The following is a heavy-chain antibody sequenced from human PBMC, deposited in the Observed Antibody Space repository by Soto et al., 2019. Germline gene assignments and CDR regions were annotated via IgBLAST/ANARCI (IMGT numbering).Heavy chain of an antibody. V-gene: IGHV4-59*11. J-gene: IGHJ4*02. D-gene: IGHD3-22*01. CDR1: GGSISSHY. CDR3: ATMIGYFDY. Sequence: SETLSLTCTVSGGSISSHYWGWIRQPPGKRLEWIGNIYYSGSTNYNPSLKSRVTISIDTSKTQFSLKLSSVTAADTAIYYCATMIGYFDYWGQGTLVTVS. CDR2: IYYSGST.